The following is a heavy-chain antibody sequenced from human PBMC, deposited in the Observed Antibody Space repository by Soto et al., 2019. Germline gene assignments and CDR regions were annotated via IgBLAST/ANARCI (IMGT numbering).Heavy chain of an antibody. Sequence: QVQLVQSGAEVKKPGASVKVSCKAPGYPLTAKYLHWVRQAPGQGLEWMGWINPSSGGTKEAQKFRGRVTMTRDTSLSAAYMELSRLTSDDTAVYYCAKGGSSWTEWFGPWGKGTLVTVSS. CDR1: GYPLTAKY. D-gene: IGHD6-13*01. V-gene: IGHV1-2*02. CDR3: AKGGSSWTEWFGP. CDR2: INPSSGGT. J-gene: IGHJ5*02.